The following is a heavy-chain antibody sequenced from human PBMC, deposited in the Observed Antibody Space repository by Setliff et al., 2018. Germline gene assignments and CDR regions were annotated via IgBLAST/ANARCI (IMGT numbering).Heavy chain of an antibody. CDR2: IIPIFGTP. V-gene: IGHV1-69*13. D-gene: IGHD3-22*01. J-gene: IGHJ4*02. CDR3: ARINFYDSTAYYYAPHY. CDR1: GGMSGTYS. Sequence: SVKVSCKASGGMSGTYSISWVRQAPGQGLEWMGAIIPIFGTPNYAQKFQDRVTITAGVSTSTAYMELSSLRSDDTAVYYCARINFYDSTAYYYAPHYWGQGTRVTVSS.